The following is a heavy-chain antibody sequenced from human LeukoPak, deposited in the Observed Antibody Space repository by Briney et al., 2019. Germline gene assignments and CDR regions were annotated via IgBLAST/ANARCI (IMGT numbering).Heavy chain of an antibody. CDR3: ARAQRVLLWFGELFGWFDP. V-gene: IGHV4-31*03. D-gene: IGHD3-10*01. J-gene: IGHJ5*02. CDR1: GGSISSGGYY. CDR2: IYYSGST. Sequence: PSETLSLTCTVSGGSISSGGYYWSWIRQHPGKGLEWIGYIYYSGSTYYNPSLKRRVTISVDTSKNQFSLKLSSVTAADTAVYYCARAQRVLLWFGELFGWFDPWGQGTLVTVSS.